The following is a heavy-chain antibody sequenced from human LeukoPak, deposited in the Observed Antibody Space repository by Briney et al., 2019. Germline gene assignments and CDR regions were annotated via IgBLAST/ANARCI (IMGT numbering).Heavy chain of an antibody. V-gene: IGHV3-7*01. Sequence: GGSLRLSCAASGVTFSSYWRSWVRQAPGKGLEWVANIKEDGSEKYYVASVKGRFTISRDYAKNSLYLQMNSLRAEDTAVYYCARDRVTTGYYYSYYYMDVWGKGTTVTASS. CDR2: IKEDGSEK. CDR1: GVTFSSYW. J-gene: IGHJ6*03. D-gene: IGHD4-11*01. CDR3: ARDRVTTGYYYSYYYMDV.